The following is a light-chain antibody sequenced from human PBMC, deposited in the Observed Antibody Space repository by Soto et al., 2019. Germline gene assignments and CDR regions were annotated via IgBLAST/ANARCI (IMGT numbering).Light chain of an antibody. CDR2: NNN. Sequence: QSVLTQPPSASGTPGQRVTISCSGSSSNIGSNTVNWYQQLPGTTPKLLIYNNNQRPSGVPDRISGSKSGTSASLAISGLQSEDEADYYCAARDDSLNAWVFGGVTKLTVL. CDR3: AARDDSLNAWV. J-gene: IGLJ3*02. V-gene: IGLV1-44*01. CDR1: SSNIGSNT.